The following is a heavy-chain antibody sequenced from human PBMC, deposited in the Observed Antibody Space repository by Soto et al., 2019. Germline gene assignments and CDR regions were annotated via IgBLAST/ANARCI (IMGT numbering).Heavy chain of an antibody. CDR2: IYYSGST. D-gene: IGHD3-10*01. Sequence: SETLSLTCTVSGGSISSYYWSWIRQPPGKGLEWIGYIYYSGSTNYNPSLKSRVTISVDTSKNQFSLKLSSVTAADTAVYYCARTLGSRGVYFDYWGQGTLVTVSS. CDR1: GGSISSYY. V-gene: IGHV4-59*08. CDR3: ARTLGSRGVYFDY. J-gene: IGHJ4*02.